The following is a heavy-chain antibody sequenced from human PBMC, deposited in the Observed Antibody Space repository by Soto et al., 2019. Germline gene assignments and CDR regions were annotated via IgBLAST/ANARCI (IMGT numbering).Heavy chain of an antibody. D-gene: IGHD1-26*01. Sequence: GASVQVSCKASGYTFTGYYMHWVRQAPGQGLEWMGWINPNSGGTNFAQKFQGWVTMTRDTSISTAYMELSRLRSDDTAVYYCARDMGIVGATYYYYGMDVWGQGTTVTVSS. CDR3: ARDMGIVGATYYYYGMDV. CDR1: GYTFTGYY. V-gene: IGHV1-2*04. J-gene: IGHJ6*02. CDR2: INPNSGGT.